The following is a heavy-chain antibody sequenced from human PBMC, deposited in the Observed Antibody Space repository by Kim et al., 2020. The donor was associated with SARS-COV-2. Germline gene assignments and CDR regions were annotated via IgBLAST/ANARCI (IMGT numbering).Heavy chain of an antibody. CDR3: ARGGDSGGYSVY. J-gene: IGHJ4*02. V-gene: IGHV3-33*01. D-gene: IGHD3-22*01. Sequence: YYADSVKGRFTITRDNSKNTLYLQMNRVSAEDTAVYYCARGGDSGGYSVYWGQGTLVTVSS.